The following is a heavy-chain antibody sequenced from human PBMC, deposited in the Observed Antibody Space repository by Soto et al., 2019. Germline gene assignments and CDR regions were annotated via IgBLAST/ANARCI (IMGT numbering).Heavy chain of an antibody. V-gene: IGHV4-59*01. CDR1: CGSLSSYW. Sequence: SETLSLTCTVSCGSLSSYWWSWIRQPPGKGLEWIGYIYYTGSTNYNPSLKSRVTISLDASKNQFSLKLSSVTAADTAVYYCARGPGASGTYHYYFDYWGPGTLVTVS. D-gene: IGHD3-10*01. CDR2: IYYTGST. J-gene: IGHJ4*02. CDR3: ARGPGASGTYHYYFDY.